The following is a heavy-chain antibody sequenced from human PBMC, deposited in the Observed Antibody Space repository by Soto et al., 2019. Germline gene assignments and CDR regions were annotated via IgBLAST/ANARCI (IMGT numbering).Heavy chain of an antibody. CDR3: ARGPPYTIFVPYNWFDP. J-gene: IGHJ5*02. D-gene: IGHD3-3*01. Sequence: SVKVSCKASGGTFSSYAISWVRQAPGQGLEWMGGIIPIFGTANYAQKFQGRVTITADESTSTAYMELSSLRSEDTAVYYCARGPPYTIFVPYNWFDPWGQGTMVTVSS. CDR2: IIPIFGTA. CDR1: GGTFSSYA. V-gene: IGHV1-69*13.